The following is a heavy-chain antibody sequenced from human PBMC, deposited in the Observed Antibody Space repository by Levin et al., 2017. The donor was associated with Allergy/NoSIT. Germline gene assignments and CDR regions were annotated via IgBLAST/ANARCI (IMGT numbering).Heavy chain of an antibody. CDR3: AKDIGRYYYDSREPFDY. V-gene: IGHV3-9*01. J-gene: IGHJ4*02. D-gene: IGHD3-22*01. CDR2: ISWNSGSI. CDR1: GFTFDDYA. Sequence: SLKISCAASGFTFDDYAMHWVRQAPGKGLEWVSGISWNSGSIGYADSVKGRFTISRDNAKNSLYLQMNSLRAEDTALYYCAKDIGRYYYDSREPFDYWGQGTLVTVSS.